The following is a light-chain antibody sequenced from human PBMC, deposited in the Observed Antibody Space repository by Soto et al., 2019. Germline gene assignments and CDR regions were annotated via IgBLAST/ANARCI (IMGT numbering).Light chain of an antibody. Sequence: QSVLTQPPSVSGAPGQRVTISCTGSSSNIGAGYDVHWYQQLPGTAPKLLIYDNSNRPSGVPDRFSDSKSVTSASLAITGLQAQDEADYYCQSYDSSLSGAVFGGGTQLTVL. J-gene: IGLJ7*01. CDR2: DNS. V-gene: IGLV1-40*01. CDR1: SSNIGAGYD. CDR3: QSYDSSLSGAV.